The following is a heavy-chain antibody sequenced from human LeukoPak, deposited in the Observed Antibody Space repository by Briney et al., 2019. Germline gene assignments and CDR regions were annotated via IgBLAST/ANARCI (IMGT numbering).Heavy chain of an antibody. CDR3: ARDPPPGDYYYYYYMDV. CDR1: GYTFTSYG. V-gene: IGHV1-18*01. J-gene: IGHJ6*03. CDR2: ISAYNGNT. Sequence: GASVKVSCRASGYTFTSYGISWVRQAPGQGLEWMGWISAYNGNTNYVQKLQGRVTMTTDTSTSTAYMELRSLRSDDTAVYYCARDPPPGDYYYYYYMDVWGKGTTVTVSS. D-gene: IGHD3-10*01.